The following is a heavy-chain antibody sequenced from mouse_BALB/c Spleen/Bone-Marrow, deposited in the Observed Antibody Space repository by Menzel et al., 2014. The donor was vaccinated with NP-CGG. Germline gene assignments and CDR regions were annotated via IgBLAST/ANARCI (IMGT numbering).Heavy chain of an antibody. Sequence: EVQGVESGGGLVQPGGSLKLSCAASGFDFSRYWMSWVRQAPGKGLEWIGEINPDSSTINYTPSLKDKFIISRDNAKNTLDLQMSKVRSEDTALYYCARCGNYGFLDCWGQGTTLTVSS. CDR1: GFDFSRYW. CDR2: INPDSSTI. D-gene: IGHD2-1*01. J-gene: IGHJ2*01. CDR3: ARCGNYGFLDC. V-gene: IGHV4-1*02.